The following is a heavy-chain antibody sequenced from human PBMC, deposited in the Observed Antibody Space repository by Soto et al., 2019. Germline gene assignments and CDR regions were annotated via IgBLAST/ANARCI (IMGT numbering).Heavy chain of an antibody. Sequence: QVQLVQSGAEVKKXXXXXKVSCKASGGTFSSYAISWVRQAPGQGLEWMGGIIPIFGTTNYAQKFQGRVTITADESTSTAYMELSSLRSEDTAVYYCARGPSSGSLTHFDYWGQGTLVTVSS. V-gene: IGHV1-69*01. CDR2: IIPIFGTT. J-gene: IGHJ4*02. CDR3: ARGPSSGSLTHFDY. CDR1: GGTFSSYA. D-gene: IGHD1-26*01.